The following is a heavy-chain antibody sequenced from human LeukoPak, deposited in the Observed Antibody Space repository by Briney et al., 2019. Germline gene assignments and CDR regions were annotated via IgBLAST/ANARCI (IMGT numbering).Heavy chain of an antibody. V-gene: IGHV3-73*01. CDR1: RLTLSGSA. CDR2: NTSKANSYAP. J-gene: IGHJ4*02. Sequence: GRSLSLSCAASRLTLSGSAMHWVRQASERGREWVCRNTSKANSYAPTYAASVKPRFPIPRDDSKNTAYLQMNSLRTEDTAVYYCTRRPAEARGVIVDYWGQGTLVTVSS. D-gene: IGHD3-10*01. CDR3: TRRPAEARGVIVDY.